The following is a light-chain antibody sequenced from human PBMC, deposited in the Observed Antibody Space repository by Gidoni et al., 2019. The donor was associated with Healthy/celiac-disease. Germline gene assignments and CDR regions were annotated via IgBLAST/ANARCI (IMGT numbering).Light chain of an antibody. CDR1: QSLVHSEGNTY. V-gene: IGKV2-30*02. J-gene: IGKJ1*01. CDR2: TVS. CDR3: MQGTNWPGWT. Sequence: DVVITLSPLSLPVTLGQPAAISCRSSQSLVHSEGNTYLNWFQQRPGHSPRRLIYTVSTRDSGVPARFSGSGSGTDFTLKISRVESEDVGVYYCMQGTNWPGWTFGQGTKVEIK.